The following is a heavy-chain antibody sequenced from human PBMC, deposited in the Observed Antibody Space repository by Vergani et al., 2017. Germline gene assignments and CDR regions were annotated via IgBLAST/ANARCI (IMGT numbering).Heavy chain of an antibody. CDR3: STTPPGLKGDGY. CDR1: GFTFSSAW. CDR2: IKSKTDGGTT. V-gene: IGHV3-15*01. J-gene: IGHJ4*02. Sequence: EVQLVESGGGLVKPGGSLRLSCAVSGFTFSSAWMTWVRQAPGRGLEWVGRIKSKTDGGTTDYAAPVKGRFTISRDDSKTTLYLQMSSLRTEDTAVYFCSTTPPGLKGDGYWGQGTLVSVSS. D-gene: IGHD3-10*01.